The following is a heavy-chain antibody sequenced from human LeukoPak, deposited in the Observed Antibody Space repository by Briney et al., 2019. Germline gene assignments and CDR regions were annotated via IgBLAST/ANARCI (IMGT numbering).Heavy chain of an antibody. D-gene: IGHD3-10*01. CDR1: GFSFSGYA. CDR3: AKAALQYYGSGSYPDY. Sequence: GGSLRLSCASSGFSFSGYAMNWVRQAPGKGLELVSSISGSGASTFYADSVKGRFTISRDNSKNTLYLQMNSLRAEDTAVYYCAKAALQYYGSGSYPDYWGQGTLVTVSS. J-gene: IGHJ4*02. CDR2: ISGSGAST. V-gene: IGHV3-23*01.